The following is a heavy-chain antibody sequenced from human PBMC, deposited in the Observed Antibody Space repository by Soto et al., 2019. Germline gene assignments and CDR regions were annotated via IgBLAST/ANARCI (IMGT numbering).Heavy chain of an antibody. Sequence: QVQLVESVGGVVQPGRSLRLSCAASGFTFSSYGMHWVRQAPGKGLEWVAVISYDGSNKYYADSVKGRFTISRDNSKNTLYLQMNSLIAEDTAVYYCAKDMRFAFDYWGQGTLVTVSS. D-gene: IGHD3-10*01. J-gene: IGHJ4*02. CDR2: ISYDGSNK. CDR3: AKDMRFAFDY. V-gene: IGHV3-30*18. CDR1: GFTFSSYG.